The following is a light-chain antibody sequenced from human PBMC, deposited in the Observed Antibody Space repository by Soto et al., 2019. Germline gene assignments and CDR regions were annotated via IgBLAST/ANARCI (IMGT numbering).Light chain of an antibody. J-gene: IGLJ1*01. V-gene: IGLV2-14*03. Sequence: QSVLTQPASVSGSPGQSITISCAGTSSDVGGHNYVSWYQQHPGKAPKLIIYDVNNRPSGVSNRFSGSKSGNTASLTISGLQAEDEADYCCYSHRSSSTHYVFGTGTKLTVL. CDR3: YSHRSSSTHYV. CDR2: DVN. CDR1: SSDVGGHNY.